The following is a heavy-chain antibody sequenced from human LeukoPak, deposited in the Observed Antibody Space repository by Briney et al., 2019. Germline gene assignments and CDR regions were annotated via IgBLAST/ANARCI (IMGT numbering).Heavy chain of an antibody. J-gene: IGHJ6*02. V-gene: IGHV3-53*01. CDR2: IYSGGST. Sequence: GGSLRLSCAASGFTVSSNYMSWVRQAPGKGLEWVSVIYSGGSTYYADSVKGRFTISRDNSKNTLYLQMNSLRAEDTAVCYCARGRITIFGVAYGMDVWGQGTLVTVSS. CDR3: ARGRITIFGVAYGMDV. D-gene: IGHD3-3*01. CDR1: GFTVSSNY.